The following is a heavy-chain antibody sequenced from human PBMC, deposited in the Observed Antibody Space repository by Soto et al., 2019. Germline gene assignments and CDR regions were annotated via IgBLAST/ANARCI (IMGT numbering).Heavy chain of an antibody. V-gene: IGHV4-39*01. CDR1: GGSISSSSYY. CDR3: ARQRLLWFGELTVFDY. CDR2: IYYSGST. D-gene: IGHD3-10*01. Sequence: PSKTLSLTCTVSGGSISSSSYYWGWIRQPPGKGLEWIGSIYYSGSTYYNPSLKSRVTISVDTSKNQFSLKLSSVTAADTAVYYCARQRLLWFGELTVFDYWGQGTLVSVSS. J-gene: IGHJ4*02.